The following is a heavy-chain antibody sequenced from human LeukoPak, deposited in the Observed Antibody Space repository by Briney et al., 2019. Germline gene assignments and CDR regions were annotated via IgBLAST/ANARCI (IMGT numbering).Heavy chain of an antibody. Sequence: GGSLRLSCAASGFTFSSYAMSWVRQAPGKGLEWVSAISGSGGSTYYADSVKGRFTISRDDSKNTLYLQMNSLRAEDTAVYYCAKDLTMIDAFDIWGQGTMVTVSS. D-gene: IGHD3-22*01. CDR2: ISGSGGST. CDR1: GFTFSSYA. V-gene: IGHV3-23*01. J-gene: IGHJ3*02. CDR3: AKDLTMIDAFDI.